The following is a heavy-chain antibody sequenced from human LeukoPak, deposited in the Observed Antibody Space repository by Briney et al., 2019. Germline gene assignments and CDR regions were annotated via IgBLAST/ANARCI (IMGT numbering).Heavy chain of an antibody. CDR1: GGSISSYY. CDR2: IYYSGST. Sequence: PSETLSLTCTVSGGSISSYYWSWIRQPPGKGLEWIGYIYYSGSTNYNPSLKSRVTISVDTSKNQFSLKLSSVTAADTAVYYCAGSSYSYGGGIWFDPWGQGTLVTVSS. J-gene: IGHJ5*02. D-gene: IGHD5-18*01. CDR3: AGSSYSYGGGIWFDP. V-gene: IGHV4-59*01.